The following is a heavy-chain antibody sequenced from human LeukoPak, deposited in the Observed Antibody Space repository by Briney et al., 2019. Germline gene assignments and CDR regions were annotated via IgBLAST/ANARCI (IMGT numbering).Heavy chain of an antibody. CDR1: GFTVSNHY. CDR3: ARMIDSSGYYMSFDY. V-gene: IGHV3-53*01. CDR2: IDSGGST. J-gene: IGHJ4*02. Sequence: GGSLRLSCAASGFTVSNHYMSRVRQAPGKGLEWVSVIDSGGSTYYADSVKGRFTISRDNSKNTLYLQMNSLRAEDTAVYYCARMIDSSGYYMSFDYWGQGTLVTVSS. D-gene: IGHD3-22*01.